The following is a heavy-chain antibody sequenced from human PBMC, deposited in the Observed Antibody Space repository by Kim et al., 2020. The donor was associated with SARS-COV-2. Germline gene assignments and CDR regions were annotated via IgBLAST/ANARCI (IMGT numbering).Heavy chain of an antibody. V-gene: IGHV3-9*01. CDR2: ISWNSGSI. CDR1: GFTFGDYA. CDR3: AKGSYGDSEDWYFDL. J-gene: IGHJ2*01. D-gene: IGHD4-17*01. Sequence: GGSLRLSCAASGFTFGDYAMHWVRQAPGKGLEWVSGISWNSGSIGYADSVKGRFTISRDNAKNSLYLQMNSLRAEDTALYYCAKGSYGDSEDWYFDLWGRGTLVTVSS.